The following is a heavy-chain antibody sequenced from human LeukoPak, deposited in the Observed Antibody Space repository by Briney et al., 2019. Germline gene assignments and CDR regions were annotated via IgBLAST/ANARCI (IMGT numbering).Heavy chain of an antibody. CDR1: GGSISSYY. D-gene: IGHD6-19*01. J-gene: IGHJ5*02. Sequence: PSETLSLTCTVSGGSISSYYWSWIRQPPGKGLEWIGYIYYSGSTNYNPSLKSRVTISVDTSKNQFSLKLSSVTAADTAVYYCARDAVAGTLGNWFDPWGQGTLVTVSS. CDR2: IYYSGST. CDR3: ARDAVAGTLGNWFDP. V-gene: IGHV4-59*01.